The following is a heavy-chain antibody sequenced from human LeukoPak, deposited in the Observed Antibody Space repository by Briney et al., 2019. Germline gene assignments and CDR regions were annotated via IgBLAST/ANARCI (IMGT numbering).Heavy chain of an antibody. D-gene: IGHD3-9*01. Sequence: GGSLRLSCAASGFTYSTYSMTWVRQAPGKGLEWVSSISSSSSYTYYADSVKGRFTISRDNAKNSLYLQMNSLRAEDTAVYYCARVTYYDILTGYAEYFQHWGQGTLVTVSS. CDR2: ISSSSSYT. CDR1: GFTYSTYS. V-gene: IGHV3-21*01. CDR3: ARVTYYDILTGYAEYFQH. J-gene: IGHJ1*01.